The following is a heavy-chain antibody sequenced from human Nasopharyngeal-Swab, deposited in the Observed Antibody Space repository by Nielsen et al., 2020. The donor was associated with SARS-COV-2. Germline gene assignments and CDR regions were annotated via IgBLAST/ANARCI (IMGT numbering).Heavy chain of an antibody. CDR3: ASGAYGDYGSYYYYYGMDV. J-gene: IGHJ6*02. CDR2: INHSGST. V-gene: IGHV4-34*01. CDR1: GGSFSGYY. Sequence: SETLSLTCAVYGGSFSGYYWSWIRQPPGKGLEWIGEINHSGSTNYNPSLKSRVTISVDTSKNQFSLKLSSVTAADTAVYYCASGAYGDYGSYYYYYGMDVWGQGTTVTVSS. D-gene: IGHD4-17*01.